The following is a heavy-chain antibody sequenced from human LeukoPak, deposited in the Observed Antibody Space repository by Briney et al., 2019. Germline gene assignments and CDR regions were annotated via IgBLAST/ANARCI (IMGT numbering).Heavy chain of an antibody. Sequence: ASVKDSCTASGYTFTSYDINWVRQATGQGLEWMGWMNPNSGNTGYAQKFQGRVTMTRNTSISTVYMELSSLRSDNTAVYYCARGPTLSGIVGATDYWGRGTLVTVSS. CDR3: ARGPTLSGIVGATDY. D-gene: IGHD1-26*01. V-gene: IGHV1-8*01. CDR2: MNPNSGNT. J-gene: IGHJ4*02. CDR1: GYTFTSYD.